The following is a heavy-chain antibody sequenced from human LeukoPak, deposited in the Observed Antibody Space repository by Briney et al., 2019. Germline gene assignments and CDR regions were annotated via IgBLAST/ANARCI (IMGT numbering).Heavy chain of an antibody. Sequence: GGSLRLSCTASGLTFSNAWMSWVRQAPEKGLEWVGRIKSKTDYGTTDYAAPVKGRFTISRDDPKNTLYLQMNSLKTEDTAVYYCTTAGAVAGSTYFDYWGQGTLVTVSS. V-gene: IGHV3-15*01. CDR3: TTAGAVAGSTYFDY. CDR2: IKSKTDYGTT. J-gene: IGHJ4*02. D-gene: IGHD6-19*01. CDR1: GLTFSNAW.